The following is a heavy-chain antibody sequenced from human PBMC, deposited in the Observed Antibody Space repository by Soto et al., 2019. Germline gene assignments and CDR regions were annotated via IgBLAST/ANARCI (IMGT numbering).Heavy chain of an antibody. D-gene: IGHD6-13*01. CDR2: INAGNGNT. CDR3: ARDQQFRNCIDS. CDR1: GYTFSRYA. J-gene: IGHJ5*01. Sequence: ASVKVSCKASGYTFSRYAIHWVRQAPGQRLEWMGWINAGNGNTKYSQKFEGRVTLTTDTSANTVYMELSSLRFEDTALYYCARDQQFRNCIDSWGQGTLVTVSS. V-gene: IGHV1-3*01.